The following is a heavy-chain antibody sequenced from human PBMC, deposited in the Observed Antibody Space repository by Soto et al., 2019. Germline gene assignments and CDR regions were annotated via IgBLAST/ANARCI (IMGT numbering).Heavy chain of an antibody. J-gene: IGHJ6*02. Sequence: QVQLQQWGAGLLKPSETLSLTCAVYGGSFSGYYWSWIRQPPGQGLECIGEINHSGSTNYNPSLKRRVTISVDTSKNQVSLKLSSVTAADTAVYYCARGGIRYYGMDVWGQGTTVTVSS. CDR3: ARGGIRYYGMDV. V-gene: IGHV4-34*01. CDR2: INHSGST. CDR1: GGSFSGYY.